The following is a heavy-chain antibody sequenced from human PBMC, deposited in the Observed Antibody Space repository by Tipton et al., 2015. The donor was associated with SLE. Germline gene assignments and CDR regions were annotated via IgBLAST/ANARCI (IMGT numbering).Heavy chain of an antibody. J-gene: IGHJ5*02. CDR3: ARGGGFDP. CDR2: IYYSGST. CDR1: GGSISSSSYY. V-gene: IGHV4-39*07. Sequence: TLSLTCTVSGGSISSSSYYWGWIRQPPGKGLEWIGSIYYSGSTYYNPSLKSRVTISVDTSKNQSSLKLSSVTAADTAVYYCARGGGFDPWGQGTLVTVSS. D-gene: IGHD3-16*01.